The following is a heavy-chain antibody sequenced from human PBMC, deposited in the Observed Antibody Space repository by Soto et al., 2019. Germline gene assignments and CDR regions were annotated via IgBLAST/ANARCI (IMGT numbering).Heavy chain of an antibody. CDR3: ARVRYDILTGYYSADLSVYGMDV. V-gene: IGHV1-8*01. D-gene: IGHD3-9*01. CDR1: GYTFTSYD. J-gene: IGHJ6*02. Sequence: ASVKVSCKASGYTFTSYDINWVRQATGQGLEWMGWMNPNSGNTGYAQKFQGRVTMTRNTSISTAYMELSSLRSEDTAVYYCARVRYDILTGYYSADLSVYGMDVWGQGTTVTVSS. CDR2: MNPNSGNT.